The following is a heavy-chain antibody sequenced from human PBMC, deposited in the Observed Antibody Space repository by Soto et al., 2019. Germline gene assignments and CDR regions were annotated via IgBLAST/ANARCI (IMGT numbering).Heavy chain of an antibody. CDR1: RFTFSTYG. Sequence: GGSLRLSCAASRFTFSTYGMHWVRQAPGKGLEWVAVISYDGSEKYYADSVKGRFTISRDNSKNTLYLQMNSLTTEDTAVYYCARSSGYANFFAYWGQGTLVTVSS. J-gene: IGHJ4*02. D-gene: IGHD5-12*01. CDR2: ISYDGSEK. CDR3: ARSSGYANFFAY. V-gene: IGHV3-30*03.